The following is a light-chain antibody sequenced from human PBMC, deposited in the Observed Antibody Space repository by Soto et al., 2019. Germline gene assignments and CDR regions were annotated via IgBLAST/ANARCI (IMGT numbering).Light chain of an antibody. J-gene: IGKJ4*01. CDR3: QQYGHSPPLT. Sequence: EIVLTQSPDTLSLSPGERATLSCRASQGISSAFLAWYQQKPGQAPRLLIYGASSRATGTPDRFSGSGSGTDFTLTISRLEPEDFAVYYRQQYGHSPPLTFGGGTKVEIK. V-gene: IGKV3-20*01. CDR2: GAS. CDR1: QGISSAF.